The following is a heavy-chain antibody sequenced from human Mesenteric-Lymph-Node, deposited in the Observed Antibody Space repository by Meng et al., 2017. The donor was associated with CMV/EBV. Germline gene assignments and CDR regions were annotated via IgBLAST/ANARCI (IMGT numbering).Heavy chain of an antibody. J-gene: IGHJ5*02. Sequence: GESLKISCAASGFTFSSYGMHWVRQAPGKGLEWVAVIWYDGSNKYYADSVKGRFTISRDNSKNTLYLQMNSLRAEDTAVYYCAKDVTGTSYKWFDPWGQGTLVTVSS. CDR2: IWYDGSNK. CDR3: AKDVTGTSYKWFDP. V-gene: IGHV3-33*06. CDR1: GFTFSSYG. D-gene: IGHD1-7*01.